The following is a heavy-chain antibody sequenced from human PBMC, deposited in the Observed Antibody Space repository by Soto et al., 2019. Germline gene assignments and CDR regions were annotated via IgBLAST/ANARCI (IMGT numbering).Heavy chain of an antibody. CDR2: ISYDGSNK. V-gene: IGHV3-30-3*01. J-gene: IGHJ4*02. CDR1: GFTFSSYA. D-gene: IGHD3-9*01. Sequence: GGSLRLSCAASGFTFSSYAMHWVRQAPGKGLEWVAVISYDGSNKYYADSVKGRFTISRDNSKNTLYLQMNSLRAEDTAVYYCAKDRHPDGIWTFDSWGPGTLVTVSS. CDR3: AKDRHPDGIWTFDS.